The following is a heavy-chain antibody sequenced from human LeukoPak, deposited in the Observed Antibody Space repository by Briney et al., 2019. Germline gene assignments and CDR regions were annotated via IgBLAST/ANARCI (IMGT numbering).Heavy chain of an antibody. D-gene: IGHD3-22*01. V-gene: IGHV2-5*02. CDR2: IYWDDSQ. CDR3: AHRTYHYDSSGYYQRVDY. CDR1: GFSLSTTGVS. Sequence: SGPTLVKPTQTLTLTCSFSGFSLSTTGVSVGWIRQTPGEALEWVALIYWDDSQRYSPSLKSRLTITKDTSKNQVVLTMTNVDPADTATYYCAHRTYHYDSSGYYQRVDYWGQGTPVTVSS. J-gene: IGHJ4*02.